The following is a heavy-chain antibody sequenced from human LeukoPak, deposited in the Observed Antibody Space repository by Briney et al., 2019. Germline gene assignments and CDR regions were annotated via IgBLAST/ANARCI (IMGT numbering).Heavy chain of an antibody. Sequence: ASVKVSCKVSGYTLTELSMHWVRQAPGKGLEWMGGFDPVDGETIYAQKFQGRVTMTEDTSTDTAYMELSSLRSEDTAVYYCATAHGEGVGAITYWGQGTLVTVSS. CDR2: FDPVDGET. CDR1: GYTLTELS. J-gene: IGHJ4*02. CDR3: ATAHGEGVGAITY. V-gene: IGHV1-24*01. D-gene: IGHD1-26*01.